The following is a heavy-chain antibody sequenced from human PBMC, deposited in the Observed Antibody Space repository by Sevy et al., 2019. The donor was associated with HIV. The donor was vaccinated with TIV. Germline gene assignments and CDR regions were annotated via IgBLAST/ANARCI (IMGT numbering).Heavy chain of an antibody. V-gene: IGHV3-33*01. D-gene: IGHD3-22*01. Sequence: GGSLRLSCAASGFTFSSYGMHWVRQAPGKGLEWVAVIWYDGSNKYYADTVKGRFTISRDNSKNTLYLQMNSLRAKATAVYYCAMNYYDSSGSSFFFDYWGQGTLVTVSS. J-gene: IGHJ4*02. CDR1: GFTFSSYG. CDR3: AMNYYDSSGSSFFFDY. CDR2: IWYDGSNK.